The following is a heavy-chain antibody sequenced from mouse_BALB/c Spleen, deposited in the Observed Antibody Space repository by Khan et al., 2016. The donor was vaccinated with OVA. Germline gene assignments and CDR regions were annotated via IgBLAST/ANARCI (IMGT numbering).Heavy chain of an antibody. Sequence: EVELVESGGGLVQPGGSRKLSCAASGFTFSSYGMHWVRQAPEKGLEWVAYISGDSSTIYYADTVKGRFTISRDNPKNTLFLQMTSLMSEDTAMYYCATSYYYGYYFDYCGPGTTLTVSS. J-gene: IGHJ2*01. CDR3: ATSYYYGYYFDY. D-gene: IGHD1-1*01. V-gene: IGHV5-17*02. CDR2: ISGDSSTI. CDR1: GFTFSSYG.